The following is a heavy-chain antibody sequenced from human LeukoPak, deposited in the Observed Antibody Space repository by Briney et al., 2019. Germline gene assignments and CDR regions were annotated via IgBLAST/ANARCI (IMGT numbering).Heavy chain of an antibody. J-gene: IGHJ5*02. CDR3: ARGQAVAVFDP. CDR2: ISSSSSYI. CDR1: GFTFSSYS. D-gene: IGHD6-19*01. Sequence: GGSLRLSCAASGFTFSSYSMNWVRQAPGKGLEWVSSISSSSSYIYYADSVKGRFTISRDNAKNSLYLQMNSLRAEDTAVYYCARGQAVAVFDPWGQGTLVTVSS. V-gene: IGHV3-21*01.